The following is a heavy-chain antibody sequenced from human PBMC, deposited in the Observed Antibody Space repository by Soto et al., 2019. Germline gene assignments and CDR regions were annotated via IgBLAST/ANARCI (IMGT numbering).Heavy chain of an antibody. CDR1: GFTFSGYV. Sequence: PGGSLRLSCSASGFTFSGYVINWIRQAPGKGLEWVSFISGNGGATYYADSVKGRFTVSRDNSKNTVYLEMNSLRAEDTAVYYCAKGEYFDYVLSFDSWGQGILVTVSS. D-gene: IGHD3-9*01. V-gene: IGHV3-23*01. J-gene: IGHJ4*02. CDR3: AKGEYFDYVLSFDS. CDR2: ISGNGGAT.